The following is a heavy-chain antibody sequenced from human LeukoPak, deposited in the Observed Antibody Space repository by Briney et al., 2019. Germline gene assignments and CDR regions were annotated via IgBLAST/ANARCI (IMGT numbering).Heavy chain of an antibody. J-gene: IGHJ5*02. D-gene: IGHD2-2*01. CDR3: ATTRGYCSSTSCYDWFDP. CDR1: GGTFSSYA. CDR2: IIPIFGTA. Sequence: ASVKVSCKASGGTFSSYAISWVRQAPGQGLEWMGGIIPIFGTANYAQKFQGRVTITADKSTSTAYMELSSLRSEDTAVYYCATTRGYCSSTSCYDWFDPWGQGTLVTVSS. V-gene: IGHV1-69*06.